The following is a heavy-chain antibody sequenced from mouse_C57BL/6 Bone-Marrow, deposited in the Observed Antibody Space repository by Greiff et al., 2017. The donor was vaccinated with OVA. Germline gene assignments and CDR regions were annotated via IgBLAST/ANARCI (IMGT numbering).Heavy chain of an antibody. CDR2: IYPRSGNT. CDR1: GYTFTSYG. J-gene: IGHJ3*01. CDR3: AREGGLYGNYEWFAY. D-gene: IGHD2-1*01. Sequence: QVQLQPSGAELARPGASVKLSCKASGYTFTSYGISWVKQRTGQGLEWIGEIYPRSGNTYYNEKFKGKATLTADKSSSTAYMELRSLTSEDSAVYFCAREGGLYGNYEWFAYWGQGTLVTVSA. V-gene: IGHV1-81*01.